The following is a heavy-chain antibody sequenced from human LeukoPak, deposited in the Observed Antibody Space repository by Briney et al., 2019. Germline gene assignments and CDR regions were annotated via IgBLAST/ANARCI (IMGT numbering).Heavy chain of an antibody. CDR2: MNPNSGNT. J-gene: IGHJ4*02. CDR3: AGERGYSYGQTSFDY. Sequence: ASVKVSCKASGYTFTSYDINWVRQATGQGLEWMGWMNPNSGNTGYAQKFQGRVTMTRNTSISTAYMELSSLRSEDTAVYYCAGERGYSYGQTSFDYWGQGTLVTVSS. V-gene: IGHV1-8*01. CDR1: GYTFTSYD. D-gene: IGHD5-18*01.